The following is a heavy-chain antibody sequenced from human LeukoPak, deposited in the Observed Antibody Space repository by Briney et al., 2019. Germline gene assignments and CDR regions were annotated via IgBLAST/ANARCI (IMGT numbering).Heavy chain of an antibody. CDR3: ARDSRWAFEY. Sequence: TGGSLRLSCAASGFTFSSYAMSWVRQAPGKGLEWVSSISSSSSYIYYADSVKGRFTISRDNAKNSVYLQRNSLRAEDTAVYYCARDSRWAFEYWGQGTLVTVSS. V-gene: IGHV3-21*06. J-gene: IGHJ4*02. CDR1: GFTFSSYA. D-gene: IGHD6-13*01. CDR2: ISSSSSYI.